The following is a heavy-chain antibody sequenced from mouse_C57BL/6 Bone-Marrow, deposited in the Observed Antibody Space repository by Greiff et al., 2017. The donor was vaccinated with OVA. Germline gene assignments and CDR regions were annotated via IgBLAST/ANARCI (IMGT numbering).Heavy chain of an antibody. CDR2: IYPGDGDT. V-gene: IGHV1-82*01. J-gene: IGHJ2*01. CDR3: ARRTWYSFDY. Sequence: QVQLQQSGPELVKPGASVKISCKASGYAFSSSWMNWVQQRPGKGLEWIGRIYPGDGDTTYNGKFKGKATLTADKSSSTAYMQLSSLTSEDSAVYYCARRTWYSFDYWGQGTTLTVSS. CDR1: GYAFSSSW.